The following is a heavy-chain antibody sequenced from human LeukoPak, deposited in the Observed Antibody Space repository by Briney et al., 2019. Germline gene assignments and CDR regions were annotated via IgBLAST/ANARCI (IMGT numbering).Heavy chain of an antibody. CDR2: IYSGGST. CDR1: GFTVSSNY. V-gene: IGHV3-66*04. CDR3: ARHIVVVIALGWFDP. Sequence: GGSLRLSCAASGFTVSSNYMSWVRQAPGKGLEWVSVIYSGGSTYYADSVKGRFTISRDNAKNSLYLQMNSLRAEDTAVYYCARHIVVVIALGWFDPRGQGTLVTVSS. J-gene: IGHJ5*02. D-gene: IGHD2-21*01.